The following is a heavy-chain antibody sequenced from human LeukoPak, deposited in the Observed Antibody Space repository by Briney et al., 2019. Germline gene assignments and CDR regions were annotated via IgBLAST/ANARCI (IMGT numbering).Heavy chain of an antibody. CDR2: ISYDGSNK. D-gene: IGHD3-10*01. CDR1: GFTFSSYS. V-gene: IGHV3-30*03. Sequence: PGGSLRLSCAASGFTFSSYSMNWVRQAPGKGLEWVAVISYDGSNKYYADSVKGRFTISRDNSKNTLYLQMNSLRAEDTAVYYCASHGGMVRGALDYWGQGTLVTVSS. J-gene: IGHJ4*02. CDR3: ASHGGMVRGALDY.